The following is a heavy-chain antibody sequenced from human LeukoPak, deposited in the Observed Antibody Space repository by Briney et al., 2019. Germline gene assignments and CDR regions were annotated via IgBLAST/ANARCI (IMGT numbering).Heavy chain of an antibody. CDR3: ARDSYYDILTGYYGNWFDP. CDR2: IYYSGST. Sequence: SETLSLTCTVSGGSISSSSYYWGWIRQPPGKGLEWIGSIYYSGSTYYNPSLKSRVTISVDKSKNQFSLKLSSVTAADTAVYYCARDSYYDILTGYYGNWFDPWGQGTLVTVSS. D-gene: IGHD3-9*01. V-gene: IGHV4-39*07. J-gene: IGHJ5*02. CDR1: GGSISSSSYY.